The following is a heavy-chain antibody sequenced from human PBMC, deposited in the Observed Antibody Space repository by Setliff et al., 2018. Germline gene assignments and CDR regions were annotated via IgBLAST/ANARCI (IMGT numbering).Heavy chain of an antibody. J-gene: IGHJ4*02. CDR2: IVPRDAIT. CDR3: ARDQGAFFECLDY. D-gene: IGHD3-16*01. CDR1: GAPFANFA. Sequence: SVQVSCTAPGAPFANFALNWVRQAPGQGPEWMGGIVPRDAITKYAPKFQGRLTITADKSTNTVYMELSSLRSDDTAVYFCARDQGAFFECLDYWGQGSLVTVSS. V-gene: IGHV1-69*10.